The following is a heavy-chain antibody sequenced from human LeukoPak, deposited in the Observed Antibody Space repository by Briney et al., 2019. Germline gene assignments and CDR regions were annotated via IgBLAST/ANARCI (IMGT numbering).Heavy chain of an antibody. CDR3: ARVTTSYLNWFDP. CDR1: GYTFTSHG. V-gene: IGHV1-18*01. CDR2: ISAYNGNT. D-gene: IGHD3-22*01. J-gene: IGHJ5*02. Sequence: GASVKVPCKASGYTFTSHGISWVRQAPGQGLEWMGWISAYNGNTNYAQKLQGRVTMTTDTSTSTAYMELRSLRSDDTAVYYCARVTTSYLNWFDPWGQGTLVTVSS.